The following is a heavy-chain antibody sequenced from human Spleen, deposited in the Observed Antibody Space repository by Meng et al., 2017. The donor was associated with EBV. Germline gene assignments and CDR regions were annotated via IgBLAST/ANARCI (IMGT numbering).Heavy chain of an antibody. D-gene: IGHD3-3*02. J-gene: IGHJ4*02. CDR1: GFTFSNYW. CDR3: SGDLAGPYDD. Sequence: AQLVDAGGGLVQQGGSLSLTCAASGFTFSNYWRPWVRQAPGKGLEWISRINEDGRTTTYADSVKGRFTISRDNTKNTLYLQMNSLGVEDAAMYFCSGDLAGPYDDWGQGTLVTVSS. V-gene: IGHV3-74*01. CDR2: INEDGRTT.